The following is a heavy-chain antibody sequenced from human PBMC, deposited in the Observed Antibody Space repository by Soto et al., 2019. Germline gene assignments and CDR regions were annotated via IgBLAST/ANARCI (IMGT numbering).Heavy chain of an antibody. Sequence: EVQLLVSGGGLVQAGGSLRLSCAASGFTFSNYAMSWVRQAPGKGLEWVSVICGSGDTTYYTDSVKGRFTISRDNSKRTLYLQVNSLTAEDTATYYCVKGDSDGCYSPGDSWGQGTLVTVSS. CDR3: VKGDSDGCYSPGDS. D-gene: IGHD3-22*01. CDR1: GFTFSNYA. J-gene: IGHJ4*02. CDR2: ICGSGDTT. V-gene: IGHV3-23*01.